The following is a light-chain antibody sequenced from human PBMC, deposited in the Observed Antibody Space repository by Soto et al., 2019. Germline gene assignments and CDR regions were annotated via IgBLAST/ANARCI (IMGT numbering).Light chain of an antibody. CDR3: QQSYSRPRT. V-gene: IGKV1-39*01. CDR1: QSISSY. CDR2: SAF. Sequence: DIQMTQSPSSLSASVGDRFTITCRASQSISSYLNWYQQKPGKAPNLLIYSAFSLESGVPSRFSGSGSGTDYTLTISSLQPEDFATYFCQQSYSRPRTFGQGTKVDI. J-gene: IGKJ1*01.